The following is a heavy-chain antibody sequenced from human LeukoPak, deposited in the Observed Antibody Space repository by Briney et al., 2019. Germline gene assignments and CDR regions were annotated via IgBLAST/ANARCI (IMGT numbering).Heavy chain of an antibody. Sequence: SETPSLTCAVYGGSFSGYYWSWIRQPPGKGLEWIGEINHSGSTNYNPSLKSRVTISVDTSKNQFSLKLSSVTAADTAVYYCARDSGYSYGLYYYYYGMDVWGQGTTVTVSS. CDR3: ARDSGYSYGLYYYYYGMDV. CDR2: INHSGST. D-gene: IGHD5-18*01. CDR1: GGSFSGYY. V-gene: IGHV4-34*01. J-gene: IGHJ6*02.